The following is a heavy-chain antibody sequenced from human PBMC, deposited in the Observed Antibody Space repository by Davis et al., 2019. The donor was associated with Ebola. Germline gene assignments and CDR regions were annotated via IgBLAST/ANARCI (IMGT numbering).Heavy chain of an antibody. CDR1: GYTFTSYA. Sequence: AASVQVSCKASGYTFTSYAMHWVRQAPGQKLEWMGWINAGNGNTTYSQKFQGRVTITRDTSASTAYMELSSLRSEDTAVYYCARSSSWYDGMDVWGQGTTVTVSS. CDR2: INAGNGNT. CDR3: ARSSSWYDGMDV. V-gene: IGHV1-3*01. J-gene: IGHJ6*02. D-gene: IGHD6-13*01.